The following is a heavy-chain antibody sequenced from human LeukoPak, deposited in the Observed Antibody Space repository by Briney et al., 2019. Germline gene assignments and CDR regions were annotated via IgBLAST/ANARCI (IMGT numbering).Heavy chain of an antibody. CDR2: MNPNSGNT. J-gene: IGHJ3*02. Sequence: ASVKVSCKASGYTFTSYDINWVRQATGQGLEWMGWMNPNSGNTGYAQKFQGRVTMTRNTSKSTAYMELSSLRSEDTAVYYCARDNTIFGVVGHDAFDIWGQGTMVTVSS. CDR1: GYTFTSYD. V-gene: IGHV1-8*01. D-gene: IGHD3-3*01. CDR3: ARDNTIFGVVGHDAFDI.